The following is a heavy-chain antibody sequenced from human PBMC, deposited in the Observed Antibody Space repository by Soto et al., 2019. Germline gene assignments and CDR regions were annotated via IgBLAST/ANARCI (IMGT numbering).Heavy chain of an antibody. CDR3: AKDKGYGYGYILDY. Sequence: GGSLRLSCAASGFTFDDYAMHWVRQAPGKGLEWVSGISWNSGSIGYADSVKGRFTISRDNAKNSLYLQMNSLRAEDTALYYCAKDKGYGYGYILDYWGQGTLVTVSS. V-gene: IGHV3-9*01. CDR2: ISWNSGSI. J-gene: IGHJ4*02. CDR1: GFTFDDYA. D-gene: IGHD5-18*01.